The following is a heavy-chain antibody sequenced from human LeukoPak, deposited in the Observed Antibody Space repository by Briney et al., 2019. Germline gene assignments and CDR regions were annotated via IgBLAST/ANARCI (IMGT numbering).Heavy chain of an antibody. CDR2: VNLQGST. Sequence: SETLSLTCGVSGGSITNTNYWTWVRQPPGKGLEWIGEVNLQGSTNYNPSLMGRVAISVDTSENHISLQLTSVTAADTAVYYCARDGVVVVVAATRMDYWGQGTLVTVSS. V-gene: IGHV4-4*02. J-gene: IGHJ4*02. CDR1: GGSITNTNY. D-gene: IGHD2-15*01. CDR3: ARDGVVVVVAATRMDY.